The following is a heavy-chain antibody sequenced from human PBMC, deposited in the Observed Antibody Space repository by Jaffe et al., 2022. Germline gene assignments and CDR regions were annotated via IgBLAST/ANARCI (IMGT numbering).Heavy chain of an antibody. CDR3: ARTAWVTGGVCRYFDY. Sequence: QVQLVQSGAEVKKPGASVKVSCKASGYTFTSYAMHWVRQAPGQRLEWMGWINAGNGNTKYSQKFQGRVTITRDTSASTAYMELSSLRSEDTAVYYCARTAWVTGGVCRYFDYWGQGTLVTVSS. V-gene: IGHV1-3*01. D-gene: IGHD2-8*02. J-gene: IGHJ4*02. CDR2: INAGNGNT. CDR1: GYTFTSYA.